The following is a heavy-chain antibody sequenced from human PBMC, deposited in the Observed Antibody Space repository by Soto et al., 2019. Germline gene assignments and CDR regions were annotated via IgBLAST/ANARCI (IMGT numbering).Heavy chain of an antibody. CDR2: IYYSGRT. Sequence: QLQLQESGPGLVKPSETLSLTCTVSGGSITSYSYYWGWIRQPPGKGLEWIGSIYYSGRTYYNPSLKSRVTISVDTSENQFSLKLNSVTAADTTVYYCARELATVDHYFDYWGQGTLVTVSS. CDR3: ARELATVDHYFDY. J-gene: IGHJ4*02. D-gene: IGHD4-17*01. V-gene: IGHV4-39*01. CDR1: GGSITSYSYY.